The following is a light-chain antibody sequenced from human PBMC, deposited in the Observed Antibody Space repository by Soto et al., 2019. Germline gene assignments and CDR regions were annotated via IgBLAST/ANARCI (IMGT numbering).Light chain of an antibody. CDR3: QQYGSSPRT. Sequence: EIVLTQSPVTLSVSPGDRATLSCRASQSVSSNYLAWYQQTPGQAPRLLIFGSSSRADGIPDRFSGSGSGTDFTLTISRLEPEDLAMYYCQQYGSSPRTFGQGTRVE. CDR1: QSVSSNY. CDR2: GSS. V-gene: IGKV3-20*01. J-gene: IGKJ1*01.